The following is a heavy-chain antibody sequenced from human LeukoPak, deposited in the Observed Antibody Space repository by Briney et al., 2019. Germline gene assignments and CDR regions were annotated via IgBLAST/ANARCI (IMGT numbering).Heavy chain of an antibody. CDR3: ASRKEYSTSSVFY. Sequence: PGGSLRLSCAASGFTFSSYWVTWVRQAPGKGLEWLSGISVSGADTYYADSVKGRFTISRDNSKNTVSLRLNSLRAEDSAIYYCASRKEYSTSSVFYWGQGTLVTVSS. CDR1: GFTFSSYW. V-gene: IGHV3-23*01. J-gene: IGHJ4*02. D-gene: IGHD6-6*01. CDR2: ISVSGADT.